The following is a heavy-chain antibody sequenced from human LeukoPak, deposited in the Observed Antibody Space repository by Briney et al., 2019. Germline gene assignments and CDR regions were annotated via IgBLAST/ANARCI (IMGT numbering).Heavy chain of an antibody. V-gene: IGHV1-46*01. CDR3: ALLHQLLYPNYYYYYMDV. CDR1: GYTFTSYY. J-gene: IGHJ6*03. D-gene: IGHD2-2*02. Sequence: ASVKVSCKASGYTFTSYYMHWVRQAPGQGLEWMGIINPSGGSTSYAQKFQGRVTMTRDTSTSTVYMELSSLRSEDTAVYYCALLHQLLYPNYYYYYMDVWGKGTTVTVSS. CDR2: INPSGGST.